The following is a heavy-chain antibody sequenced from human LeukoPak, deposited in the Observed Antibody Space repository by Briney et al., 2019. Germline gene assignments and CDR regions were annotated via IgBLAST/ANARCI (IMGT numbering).Heavy chain of an antibody. J-gene: IGHJ4*02. CDR1: GLSFGSYA. CDR3: AKLSWGELLSDDFDY. Sequence: LPGGCLRLACAAFGLSFGSYAVSWVRQPPGRGLGWVSSISGGGGDTYYAASVKGRFTLSRDNPKNTLYLQMNILRAEHTPLYYCAKLSWGELLSDDFDYWGQGTLVTVSS. V-gene: IGHV3-23*01. D-gene: IGHD1-26*01. CDR2: ISGGGGDT.